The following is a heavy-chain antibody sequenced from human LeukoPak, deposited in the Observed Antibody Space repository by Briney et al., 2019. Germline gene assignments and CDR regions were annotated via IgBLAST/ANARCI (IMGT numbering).Heavy chain of an antibody. D-gene: IGHD4-17*01. CDR3: AKGGDYGDNGYFQH. CDR2: ISYDGSNK. V-gene: IGHV3-30*18. CDR1: GFTFSSYG. Sequence: PGRSLRLSCAASGFTFSSYGMHWVRQAPGKGLGWVAVISYDGSNKYYADSVKGRFTISRDNSKNTLYLQMNSLRAEDTAVYYCAKGGDYGDNGYFQHWGQGTLVTVSS. J-gene: IGHJ1*01.